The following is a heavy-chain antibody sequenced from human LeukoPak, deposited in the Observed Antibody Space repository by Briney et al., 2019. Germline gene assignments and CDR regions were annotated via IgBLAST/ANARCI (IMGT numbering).Heavy chain of an antibody. CDR1: GGSISSYY. CDR2: IYYSGGT. Sequence: SETLSLTCTVSGGSISSYYWSWIRQPPGKGLEWIGYIYYSGGTNYNPSLKSRVTISVDTSKNQFSLKLSSVTAADTAVYFCARAIWYGSGTTAFDYWGQGTLVTVSP. CDR3: ARAIWYGSGTTAFDY. D-gene: IGHD3-10*01. V-gene: IGHV4-59*01. J-gene: IGHJ4*02.